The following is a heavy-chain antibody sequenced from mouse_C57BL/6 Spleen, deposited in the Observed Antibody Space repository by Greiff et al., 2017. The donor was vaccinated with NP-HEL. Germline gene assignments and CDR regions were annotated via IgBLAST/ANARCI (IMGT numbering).Heavy chain of an antibody. V-gene: IGHV5-6*01. D-gene: IGHD2-4*01. CDR1: GSTFSSYG. CDR3: ARPLYDYDVRWYFDV. Sequence: DVQLVESGGDLVKPGGSLKLSCAASGSTFSSYGMSWVRQTPDKRLEWVATISSGGSYTYYPDSVKGRFTISRDNAKNTLYLQMSSLKSEDTAMYYCARPLYDYDVRWYFDVWGTGTTVTVSS. CDR2: ISSGGSYT. J-gene: IGHJ1*03.